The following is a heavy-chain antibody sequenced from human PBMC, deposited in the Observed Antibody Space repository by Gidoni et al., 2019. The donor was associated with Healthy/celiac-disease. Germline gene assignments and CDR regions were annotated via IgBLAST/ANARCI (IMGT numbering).Heavy chain of an antibody. J-gene: IGHJ5*02. D-gene: IGHD4-17*01. CDR1: GGPISSYY. CDR3: ARSGYGDYGLLNNWFDP. CDR2: IYYSGST. V-gene: IGHV4-59*01. Sequence: QVQLQESGPGLVKPSETLSLTCTVPGGPISSYYWSWIRQPPGKGLEWIGYIYYSGSTNYNPSLKSRVTISVDTSKNQFSLKLSSVTAADTAVYYCARSGYGDYGLLNNWFDPWGQGTLVTVSS.